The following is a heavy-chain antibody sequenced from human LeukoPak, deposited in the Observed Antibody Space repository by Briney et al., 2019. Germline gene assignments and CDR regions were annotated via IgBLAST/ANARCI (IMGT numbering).Heavy chain of an antibody. CDR1: GFTFSNAW. Sequence: GGSLRLSCAASGFTFSNAWMSWVRQAPGKGLEWVGRIKSKTDGGTTDYAAPVKGRFTISRDDSKNTLYLQMNSLKTEDTAVYYCTTDPPDYDILTDPDYWGQGTLVTVSS. D-gene: IGHD3-9*01. CDR3: TTDPPDYDILTDPDY. V-gene: IGHV3-15*01. CDR2: IKSKTDGGTT. J-gene: IGHJ4*02.